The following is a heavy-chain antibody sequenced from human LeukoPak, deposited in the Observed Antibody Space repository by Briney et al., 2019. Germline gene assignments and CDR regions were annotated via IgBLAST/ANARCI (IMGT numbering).Heavy chain of an antibody. CDR1: GFTLSSYN. Sequence: GGSLRLSCEASGFTLSSYNMNWARRAPGKGLEWISYITTSIDIISYADSVKGRFTLSRDNAKNSLYLQMDSLRDEDTAVYYCVRDHNYYFGYWGQGILVTVS. V-gene: IGHV3-48*02. CDR3: VRDHNYYFGY. CDR2: ITTSIDII. J-gene: IGHJ4*02.